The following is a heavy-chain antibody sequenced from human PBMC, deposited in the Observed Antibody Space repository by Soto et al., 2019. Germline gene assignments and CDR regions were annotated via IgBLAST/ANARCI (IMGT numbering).Heavy chain of an antibody. CDR3: ARVGGQWEPTGDCYFDY. J-gene: IGHJ4*02. CDR1: GYTFTSYG. V-gene: IGHV1-18*01. Sequence: ASVKVSCKASGYTFTSYGISWVRQAPGQGLEWMGWISAYNGNTNYAQKLQGRVTMTTDTSTSTAYMELRSLRSDDTAVYYCARVGGQWEPTGDCYFDYWGQGTLVTVSS. D-gene: IGHD1-26*01. CDR2: ISAYNGNT.